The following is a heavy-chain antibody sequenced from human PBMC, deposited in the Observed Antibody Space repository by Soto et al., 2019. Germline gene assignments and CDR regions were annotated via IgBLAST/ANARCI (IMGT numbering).Heavy chain of an antibody. V-gene: IGHV3-30-3*01. J-gene: IGHJ4*02. D-gene: IGHD7-27*01. CDR2: ISYDGTNK. CDR3: ARDPKTSGGQHWAFNYFDS. Sequence: VLLLESGGGLVQPGGSLRLSCAASGFTFSFYPMSWVRQAPGKGPEWVALISYDGTNKFYADSVKGRFTISRDNSKSTLYLQVDSLRPEDAAVYYCARDPKTSGGQHWAFNYFDSWGQGTLVTVSS. CDR1: GFTFSFYP.